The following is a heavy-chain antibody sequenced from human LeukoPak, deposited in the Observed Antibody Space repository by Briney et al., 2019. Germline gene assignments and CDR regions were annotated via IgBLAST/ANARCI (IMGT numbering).Heavy chain of an antibody. CDR1: GFTFSSYA. V-gene: IGHV3-23*01. Sequence: GGSLRLSCEASGFTFSSYAMTWVRQAPGKGHEWVSGISGSGGSTYYADSVKGRSTISRDNSKNTLSLQMNSLRAEDTAVYYCAKDRPPGSYYHYYGMDVWGQGTTVTVSS. CDR2: ISGSGGST. D-gene: IGHD1-26*01. J-gene: IGHJ6*02. CDR3: AKDRPPGSYYHYYGMDV.